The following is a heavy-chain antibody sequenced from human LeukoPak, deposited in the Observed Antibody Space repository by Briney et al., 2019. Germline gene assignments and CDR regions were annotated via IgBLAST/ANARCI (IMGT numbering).Heavy chain of an antibody. CDR2: IIPILGTA. D-gene: IGHD3-3*01. CDR1: GYTFTSYY. Sequence: GASVKVSCKASGYTFTSYYMHWVRQAPGQGLEWMGGIIPILGTANYAQKFQGRVTITADESTSTAYMELSSLRSEGTAVYYCARVVWSGYLINEADYYGMDVWGQGTTVTVSS. V-gene: IGHV1-69*13. J-gene: IGHJ6*02. CDR3: ARVVWSGYLINEADYYGMDV.